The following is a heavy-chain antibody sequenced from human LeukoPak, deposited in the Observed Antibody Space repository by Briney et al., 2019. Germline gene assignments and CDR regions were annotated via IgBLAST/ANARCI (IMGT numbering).Heavy chain of an antibody. CDR1: GDSISSYY. Sequence: PSDTLSLTCTVSGDSISSYYWSWIRQPPGKGLEWIGYIYYSGSTNHNPSLKSRVTISVDTSKNQFSQRRSCVAAAGTAVYYCGRDGYIYGTDYWGQGTLVTVSS. J-gene: IGHJ4*02. CDR3: GRDGYIYGTDY. CDR2: IYYSGST. D-gene: IGHD5-18*01. V-gene: IGHV4-59*07.